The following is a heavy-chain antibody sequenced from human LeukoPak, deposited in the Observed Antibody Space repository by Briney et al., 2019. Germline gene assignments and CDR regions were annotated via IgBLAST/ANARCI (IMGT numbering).Heavy chain of an antibody. CDR2: IKQDGSEE. D-gene: IGHD6-13*01. CDR1: GFTSSDYW. Sequence: GGSLRLSCAASGFTSSDYWMHWVRQAPGKGLEWVANIKQDGSEENYVASVKGRFTISRDNAKNSLYLQMNSLRAEDTALYYCARGRWAPFDYWGQGTLVTVSS. CDR3: ARGRWAPFDY. J-gene: IGHJ4*02. V-gene: IGHV3-7*01.